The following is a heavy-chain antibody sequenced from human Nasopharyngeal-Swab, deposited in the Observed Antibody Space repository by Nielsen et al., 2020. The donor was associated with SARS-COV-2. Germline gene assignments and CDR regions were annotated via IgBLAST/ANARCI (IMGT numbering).Heavy chain of an antibody. Sequence: GGSLRLSCAASGFTFSSYEMNWVRQAPGKGLEWVSYISSSGSTIYYADSVKGRFTISRDNAKNSLYLQMNSLRAEDTAVYYCARETEYSWNDGRFDYWGQGTLVTVSS. V-gene: IGHV3-48*03. D-gene: IGHD1-20*01. CDR3: ARETEYSWNDGRFDY. J-gene: IGHJ4*02. CDR1: GFTFSSYE. CDR2: ISSSGSTI.